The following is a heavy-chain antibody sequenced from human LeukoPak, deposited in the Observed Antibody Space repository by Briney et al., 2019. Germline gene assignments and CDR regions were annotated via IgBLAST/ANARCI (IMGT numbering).Heavy chain of an antibody. CDR3: AKDALISFRGAWSQSDY. CDR2: ISGRGDRT. Sequence: GGSLRLSCEVSRFSFSSYAMTWFRQAPGKGLEWVSAISGRGDRTSYADSVKGRVTISRDNSKNTLYLQMNSLRAEDTAVYYCAKDALISFRGAWSQSDYWGQGTLVTVSS. D-gene: IGHD3-16*02. V-gene: IGHV3-23*01. J-gene: IGHJ4*02. CDR1: RFSFSSYA.